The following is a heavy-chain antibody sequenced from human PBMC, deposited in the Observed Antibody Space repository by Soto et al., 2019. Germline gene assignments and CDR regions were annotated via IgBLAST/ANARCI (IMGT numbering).Heavy chain of an antibody. D-gene: IGHD2-2*01. J-gene: IGHJ4*02. Sequence: GGSLRLSCAASGFTFSSYSMNWVRQAPGKGLEWVSYISSSSSTIYYADSVKGRFTISRDNAKNSLYLQMNSLRAEDTAVYYCAKDKGGRYCSRTSCLYSFDYWGQGTLVTVSS. V-gene: IGHV3-48*01. CDR1: GFTFSSYS. CDR3: AKDKGGRYCSRTSCLYSFDY. CDR2: ISSSSSTI.